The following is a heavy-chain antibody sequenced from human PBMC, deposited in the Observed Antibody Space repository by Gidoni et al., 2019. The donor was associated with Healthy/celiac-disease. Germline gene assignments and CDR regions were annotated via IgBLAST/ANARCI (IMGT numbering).Heavy chain of an antibody. CDR1: GFTFRSYS. Sequence: EVQLVESGGGLVKPGGSLRLSCAASGFTFRSYSMNWVRQAPGKGLEWVSSISSSSSYIYYADSVKGRFTISRDNAKNSLYLQMNSLRAEDTAVYYCARDKGWEDCGGDCPYGYWGQGTLVTVSS. J-gene: IGHJ4*02. D-gene: IGHD2-21*02. CDR2: ISSSSSYI. CDR3: ARDKGWEDCGGDCPYGY. V-gene: IGHV3-21*01.